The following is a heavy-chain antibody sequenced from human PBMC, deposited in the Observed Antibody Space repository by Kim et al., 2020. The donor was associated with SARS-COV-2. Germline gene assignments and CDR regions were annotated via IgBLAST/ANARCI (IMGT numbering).Heavy chain of an antibody. CDR3: ARVHPPHRYHSMYV. CDR1: GFIFNTYD. V-gene: IGHV3-21*01. CDR2: ISGISTHI. Sequence: GGSLRLSCAASGFIFNTYDINWVRQAPGKGLEWVSTISGISTHIYYADSVRGRFIISRDNAKTSVYLQMDSLRAEDTAVYYCARVHPPHRYHSMYVWGQG. J-gene: IGHJ6*02. D-gene: IGHD3-16*02.